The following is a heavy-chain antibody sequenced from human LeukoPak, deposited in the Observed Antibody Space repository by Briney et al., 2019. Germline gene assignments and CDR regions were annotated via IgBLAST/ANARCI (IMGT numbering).Heavy chain of an antibody. V-gene: IGHV1-24*01. CDR3: AVGYCSSTSCVYYFDY. CDR2: FDPEDGET. CDR1: GYTLTELS. D-gene: IGHD2-2*01. J-gene: IGHJ4*02. Sequence: ASVKVSCKVSGYTLTELSMHWVRQAPGKGLEWMGGFDPEDGETIYAQKFQGRVTMTEDTSTDTAYMELSSLRSEDTAVHYCAVGYCSSTSCVYYFDYWGQGTLVTVSS.